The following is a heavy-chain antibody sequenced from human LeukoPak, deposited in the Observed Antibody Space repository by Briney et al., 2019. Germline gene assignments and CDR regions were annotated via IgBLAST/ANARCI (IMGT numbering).Heavy chain of an antibody. CDR1: GGSISSSGYY. CDR2: IYYSGST. D-gene: IGHD6-19*01. V-gene: IGHV4-39*01. Sequence: SETLSLTCTVSGGSISSSGYYWGWIRQPPGKGLEWIGSIYYSGSTYYNPSLKSRVTISVDTSKNQFSLELSSVTAADTAVYYCARGGWLVLVYWGQGTLVTVSS. CDR3: ARGGWLVLVY. J-gene: IGHJ4*01.